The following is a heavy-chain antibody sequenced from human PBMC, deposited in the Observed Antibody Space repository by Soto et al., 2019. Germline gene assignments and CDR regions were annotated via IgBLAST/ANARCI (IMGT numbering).Heavy chain of an antibody. CDR2: IYYSGST. V-gene: IGHV4-59*01. D-gene: IGHD6-13*01. CDR3: ARIDPGSWSNHFDY. J-gene: IGHJ4*02. Sequence: SETLSLTCTVLGGSISSYYWSWIRQPPGKGLEWIGYIYYSGSTNYNPSLKSRVTISVDTSKNQFSLKLSSVTAADTAVYYCARIDPGSWSNHFDYWGQGTLVTVSS. CDR1: GGSISSYY.